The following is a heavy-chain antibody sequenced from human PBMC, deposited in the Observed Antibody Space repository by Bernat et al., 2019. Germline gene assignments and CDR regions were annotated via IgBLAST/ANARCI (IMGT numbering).Heavy chain of an antibody. D-gene: IGHD1-1*01. V-gene: IGHV4-59*01. J-gene: IGHJ5*02. CDR3: ASHPTSSERWVS. Sequence: QVQLQESGPGLVRPSETLSLTCTVSGASISNYYCSWIRQSPGKGLEWIGYIHYSGSTNYNPSLNSRVTISLNTSKNQFSLKLSSVTAADTAVYYCASHPTSSERWVSWGQGTLVTVSS. CDR2: IHYSGST. CDR1: GASISNYY.